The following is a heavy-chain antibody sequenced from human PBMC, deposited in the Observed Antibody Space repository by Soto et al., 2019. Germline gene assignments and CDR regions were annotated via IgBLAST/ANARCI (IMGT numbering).Heavy chain of an antibody. CDR1: GFTFSNAW. J-gene: IGHJ4*02. D-gene: IGHD2-15*01. V-gene: IGHV3-15*01. CDR3: TTSPVQVGYCSGGSCPPGVNFDY. CDR2: IKSKTDGGTT. Sequence: GGSLRLSCAASGFTFSNAWMSWVRQAPGKGLEWVGRIKSKTDGGTTDYAAPVKGRFTISRDDSKNTLYLQMNSLKTEDTAVYYCTTSPVQVGYCSGGSCPPGVNFDYWGQGTLVTVSS.